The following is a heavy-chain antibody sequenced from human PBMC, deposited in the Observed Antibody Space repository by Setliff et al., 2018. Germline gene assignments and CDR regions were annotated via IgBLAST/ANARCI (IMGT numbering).Heavy chain of an antibody. CDR3: ARQRVVVGAPSWFDP. CDR2: IFYRGTT. J-gene: IGHJ5*02. Sequence: SETLSPTCDVSGYSISSGYYWGWIRQPPGRGLEWIGTIFYRGTTYYNLSLKSPVTISLDASKNQFSLTLTSVTAADTAVYYCARQRVVVGAPSWFDPWGQGTLVTVSS. CDR1: GYSISSGYY. D-gene: IGHD2-15*01. V-gene: IGHV4-38-2*01.